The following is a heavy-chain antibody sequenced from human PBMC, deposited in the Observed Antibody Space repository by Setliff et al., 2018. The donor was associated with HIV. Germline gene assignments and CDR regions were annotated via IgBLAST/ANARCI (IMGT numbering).Heavy chain of an antibody. CDR2: SYARGST. V-gene: IGHV4-38-2*02. CDR1: GYAISSGYY. CDR3: ARELLRSWDGSENSYKPYYFDY. D-gene: IGHD3-10*01. Sequence: PSQTLSLTCVVSGYAISSGYYWGWIRRPPGKGLEWIGSSYARGSTYYNPSLKSRVTISVDTSKNQFSLKLSSVTAADTAVYYCARELLRSWDGSENSYKPYYFDYWGQGTLVTVSS. J-gene: IGHJ4*02.